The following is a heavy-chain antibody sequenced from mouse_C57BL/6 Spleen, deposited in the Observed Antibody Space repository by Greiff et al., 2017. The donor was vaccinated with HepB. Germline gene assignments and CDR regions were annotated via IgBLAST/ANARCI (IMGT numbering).Heavy chain of an antibody. CDR3: ARSYYYGSNLWFAY. J-gene: IGHJ3*01. CDR1: GFTFSSYT. V-gene: IGHV5-9*01. Sequence: EVKLVESGGGLVKPGGSLKLSCAASGFTFSSYTMSWVRQTPEKRLEWVATISGGGGNTYYPDSVKGRFTISRDNAKNTLYLQMSSLRSEDTALYYCARSYYYGSNLWFAYWGQGTLVTVSA. D-gene: IGHD1-1*01. CDR2: ISGGGGNT.